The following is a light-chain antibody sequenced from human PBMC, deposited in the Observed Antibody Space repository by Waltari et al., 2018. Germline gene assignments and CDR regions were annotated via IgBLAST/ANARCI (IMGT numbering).Light chain of an antibody. J-gene: IGLJ2*01. CDR2: KDS. CDR1: ALPKQY. Sequence: SYELTQPPSVSVSPGQTARITCSGDALPKQYAYWYQQKPGQAPVLVRYKDSERPSGSPGRFSVSRSVTTDTLTISGVQAEDEADYYCQSADSSGTYVVFGGGTKRTVL. CDR3: QSADSSGTYVV. V-gene: IGLV3-25*03.